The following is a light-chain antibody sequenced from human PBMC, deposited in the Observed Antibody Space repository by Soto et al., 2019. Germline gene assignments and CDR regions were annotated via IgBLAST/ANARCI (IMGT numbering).Light chain of an antibody. CDR1: QRVSSGY. J-gene: IGKJ5*01. CDR3: QQRSNWPPIT. V-gene: IGKV3-11*01. Sequence: PGERATLSCRASQRVSSGYLAWYQQKPGQAPRLLIYDASNRATGIPARFSGSGSGTDFTLTISSLEPEDAAVYYCQQRSNWPPITFGQGTRLEIK. CDR2: DAS.